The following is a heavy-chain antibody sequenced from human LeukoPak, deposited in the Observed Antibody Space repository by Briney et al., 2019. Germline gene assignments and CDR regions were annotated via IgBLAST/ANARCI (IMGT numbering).Heavy chain of an antibody. D-gene: IGHD6-6*01. Sequence: GGSLRLSCAASGFTFSSYCMLWVRQAPGKGLLWVSRINSDGSSTSYADSVKGRFTISRDNAKNTLYLQMNSLRAEDTAVYYCARAGGPSAFDIWGQGTMVTVSS. CDR3: ARAGGPSAFDI. CDR1: GFTFSSYC. V-gene: IGHV3-74*01. CDR2: INSDGSST. J-gene: IGHJ3*02.